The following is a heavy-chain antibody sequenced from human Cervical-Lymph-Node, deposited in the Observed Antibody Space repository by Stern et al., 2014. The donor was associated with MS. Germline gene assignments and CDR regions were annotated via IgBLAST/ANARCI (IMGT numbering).Heavy chain of an antibody. CDR3: AKDRSSAAYYFDN. CDR1: GFNFDDYA. V-gene: IGHV3-9*01. D-gene: IGHD2-15*01. J-gene: IGHJ4*02. CDR2: ISWNRVTI. Sequence: EVQLVESGGGLVQPGRSLRLSCVASGFNFDDYAMHWVRQAPGKGLEWVSGISWNRVTIGYADSVRGRFTISRDRAKNSLYLQMNSLRADDTALYYCAKDRSSAAYYFDNWGQGTLVTVSS.